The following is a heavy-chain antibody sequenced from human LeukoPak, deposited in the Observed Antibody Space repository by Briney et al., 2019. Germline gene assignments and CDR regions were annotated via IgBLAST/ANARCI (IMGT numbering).Heavy chain of an antibody. CDR1: GGSVSSGGYY. V-gene: IGHV4-61*08. CDR2: IYYSGST. Sequence: ETLSLTCTVSGGSVSSGGYYWSWIRQSPGKGLEWIGYIYYSGSTNYNPSLKSRVTISVDTSKNQFSLKLSSVTAADTAVYYCARDFRGSVDAFDIWGQGTMVAVSS. CDR3: ARDFRGSVDAFDI. J-gene: IGHJ3*02.